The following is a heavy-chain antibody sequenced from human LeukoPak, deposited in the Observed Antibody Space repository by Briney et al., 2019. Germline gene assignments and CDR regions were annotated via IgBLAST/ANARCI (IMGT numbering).Heavy chain of an antibody. CDR1: GFTFSSYA. D-gene: IGHD2/OR15-2a*01. Sequence: PGGSLRLSCAASGFTFSSYAMSWVRQAPGKGLGWVSAISGSGGSTYYADSVKGRFTISRDNSKNTLYLQMNSLRAEDTAVYYCAKSLNVIWRHLDYWGQGTLVTVSS. V-gene: IGHV3-23*01. CDR2: ISGSGGST. J-gene: IGHJ4*02. CDR3: AKSLNVIWRHLDY.